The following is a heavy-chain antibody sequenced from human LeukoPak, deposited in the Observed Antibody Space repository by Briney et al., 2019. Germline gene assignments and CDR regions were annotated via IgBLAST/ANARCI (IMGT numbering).Heavy chain of an antibody. CDR1: GYTFTSYG. J-gene: IGHJ6*02. V-gene: IGHV1-18*01. CDR3: ARTWPLYSGSSCGMDV. Sequence: ASVKVSCKASGYTFTSYGISWVRQAPGQGLEWMGWISAYNGNINYAQKLQGRVTMTTDRSTSTAYMELRSLRSDDTAVYYCARTWPLYSGSSCGMDVWGQGTTVTVSS. D-gene: IGHD1-26*01. CDR2: ISAYNGNI.